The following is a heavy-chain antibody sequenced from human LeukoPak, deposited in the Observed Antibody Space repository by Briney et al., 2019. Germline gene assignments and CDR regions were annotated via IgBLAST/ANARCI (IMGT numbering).Heavy chain of an antibody. CDR3: ATGGGPGWFGELFRGYFFDY. D-gene: IGHD3-10*01. Sequence: GGSLRPSCAASGFTFRSYEMNWVRQAPGKGLEWVSYISSSSSTIYYSDSLKGRFTISRDNAKNSLYLQMNSLRAEDTAVYYCATGGGPGWFGELFRGYFFDYWGQGTLVTVSS. J-gene: IGHJ4*02. CDR2: ISSSSSTI. V-gene: IGHV3-48*03. CDR1: GFTFRSYE.